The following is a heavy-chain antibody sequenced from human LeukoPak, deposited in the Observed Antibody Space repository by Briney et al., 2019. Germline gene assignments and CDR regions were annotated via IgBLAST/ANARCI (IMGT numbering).Heavy chain of an antibody. CDR2: IKTKTDGGTT. Sequence: PGGSLRLSCAASGFTVSSNYMNWVRQAPGKGLECVGRIKTKTDGGTTDYAAPVKGRFTTSRNDSKNTLYLQMNSLKTEDTAVYYCTTDHMVWLRFGAFDIWGQGTMVTVSS. CDR3: TTDHMVWLRFGAFDI. CDR1: GFTVSSNY. D-gene: IGHD3-3*01. V-gene: IGHV3-15*01. J-gene: IGHJ3*02.